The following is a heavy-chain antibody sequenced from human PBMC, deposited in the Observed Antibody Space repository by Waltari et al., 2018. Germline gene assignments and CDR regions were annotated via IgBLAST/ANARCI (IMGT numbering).Heavy chain of an antibody. CDR2: IFTSGTN. J-gene: IGHJ4*02. CDR1: GGSISSGSYY. Sequence: QVQLQESGPGLVKPSQTLSLTCTVSGGSISSGSYYWNWIRQPAGKGLEWIGYIFTSGTNNNNPALKSRVTISVDTSKNQFSLKLSAVTAADTAVYYCARGVSLWVTTPGYWGQGTLVTVSS. D-gene: IGHD4-17*01. V-gene: IGHV4-61*09. CDR3: ARGVSLWVTTPGY.